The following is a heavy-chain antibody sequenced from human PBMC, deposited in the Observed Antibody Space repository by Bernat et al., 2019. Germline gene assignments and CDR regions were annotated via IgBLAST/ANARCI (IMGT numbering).Heavy chain of an antibody. Sequence: EVQLVESGGGLVQPGGSLRLSCAASGFTVSSNYMSWVRQAPGKGLEWVSAISGSGTSTYYADSVKGRFTISRDNSNNTVYLQMNSLRAEDTAVFYCAREGQLSYYYSGMDVWGQGTTVTVSS. D-gene: IGHD6-13*01. V-gene: IGHV3-23*04. J-gene: IGHJ6*02. CDR2: ISGSGTST. CDR3: AREGQLSYYYSGMDV. CDR1: GFTVSSNY.